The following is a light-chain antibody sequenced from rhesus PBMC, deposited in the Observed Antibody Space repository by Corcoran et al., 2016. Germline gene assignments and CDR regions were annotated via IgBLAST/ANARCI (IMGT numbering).Light chain of an antibody. Sequence: DIQMTQSPSSLSASAGDRVTITCRASQGISTYLNWYQQKPGKAPKRLIYAASSLESGVPSRVSGNGSGTEFTLTISSLQPEDFATYYCLQYNTNPYSFGQGTKVEIK. V-gene: IGKV1-43*01. CDR3: LQYNTNPYS. CDR2: AAS. CDR1: QGISTY. J-gene: IGKJ2*01.